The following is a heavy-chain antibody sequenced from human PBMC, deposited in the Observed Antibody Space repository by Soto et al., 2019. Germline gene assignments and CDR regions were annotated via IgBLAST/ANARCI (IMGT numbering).Heavy chain of an antibody. J-gene: IGHJ6*02. D-gene: IGHD4-17*01. CDR2: IYYSGST. CDR1: GGSISSGGYY. Sequence: PSETLSLTCTVSGGSISSGGYYWSWIRQHTGKGLEWIGYIYYSGSTYYNPSLKSRVTISVDTSKNQFSLKLSSVTAADTAVYYCARADDYGFGMDVWGQGTTVTVSS. V-gene: IGHV4-31*03. CDR3: ARADDYGFGMDV.